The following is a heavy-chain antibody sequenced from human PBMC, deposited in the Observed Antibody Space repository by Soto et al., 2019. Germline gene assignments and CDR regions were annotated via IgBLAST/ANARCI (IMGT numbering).Heavy chain of an antibody. Sequence: PGESLKISCKGSGYSFTSYWIGWVRQMPGKGLEWMGIIYPGDSDTRYSPSFQGQVTISADKSISTAYLQWSSLKASDTAMYYCARVQRGYSGYDADYYYMDVWGKGTTVTVSS. J-gene: IGHJ6*03. CDR3: ARVQRGYSGYDADYYYMDV. D-gene: IGHD5-12*01. V-gene: IGHV5-51*01. CDR1: GYSFTSYW. CDR2: IYPGDSDT.